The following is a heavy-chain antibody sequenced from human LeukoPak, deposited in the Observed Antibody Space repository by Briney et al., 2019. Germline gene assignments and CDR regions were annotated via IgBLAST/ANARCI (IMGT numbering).Heavy chain of an antibody. V-gene: IGHV7-4-1*02. D-gene: IGHD4-23*01. CDR2: INTHTGNP. Sequence: ASVKVSCKASGYSFTNYGMNWVRQAPGQGLEWMGWINTHTGNPAYAQAFTGRFVFSWDTSVSTAYLQITSLKAEGTAVYYCARGESYGGNWIDYWGQGALVTVSS. CDR1: GYSFTNYG. J-gene: IGHJ4*02. CDR3: ARGESYGGNWIDY.